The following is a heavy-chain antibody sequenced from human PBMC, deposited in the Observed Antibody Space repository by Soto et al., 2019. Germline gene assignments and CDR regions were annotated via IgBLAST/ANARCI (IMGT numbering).Heavy chain of an antibody. CDR3: AKAETSYNPRITIFGVVTTDFDY. CDR1: GFTFSSYG. D-gene: IGHD3-3*01. J-gene: IGHJ4*02. CDR2: ISYDGSNK. V-gene: IGHV3-30*18. Sequence: PGGSLRLSCAASGFTFSSYGMHWVRQAPGKGLEWVAVISYDGSNKYYADSVKGRFTISRDNSKNTLYLQMNSLRAEDTAVYYCAKAETSYNPRITIFGVVTTDFDYWGQGTLVTVSS.